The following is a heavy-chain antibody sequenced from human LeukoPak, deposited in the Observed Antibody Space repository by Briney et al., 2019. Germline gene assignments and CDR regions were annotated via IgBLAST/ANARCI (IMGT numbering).Heavy chain of an antibody. Sequence: ASVKVSCKASGYTFTSYDINWVRQATGQGLEWMGWMNPNSGNTGYAQKFQGRVTMTRNTSISTAYMELSSLRSEDTAVYYCARGPTLQFLEWSPRGWFHPWGQGTLVTVSS. CDR1: GYTFTSYD. J-gene: IGHJ5*02. CDR3: ARGPTLQFLEWSPRGWFHP. CDR2: MNPNSGNT. V-gene: IGHV1-8*01. D-gene: IGHD3-3*01.